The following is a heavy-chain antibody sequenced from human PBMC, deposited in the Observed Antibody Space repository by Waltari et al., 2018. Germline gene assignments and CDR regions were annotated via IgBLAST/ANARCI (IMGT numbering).Heavy chain of an antibody. CDR1: GYTFTSYA. CDR2: INAGNGNT. Sequence: QVQLVQSGAEVKKPGASVKVSCKASGYTFTSYAMHWVRQAPGQRLEWMGWINAGNGNTKYSQKFQGRVTITRDTSASTAYMELSSLRSEDTAVYYCAGAKVVGATTVGWFDPWGQGTLVTVSS. D-gene: IGHD1-26*01. CDR3: AGAKVVGATTVGWFDP. J-gene: IGHJ5*02. V-gene: IGHV1-3*01.